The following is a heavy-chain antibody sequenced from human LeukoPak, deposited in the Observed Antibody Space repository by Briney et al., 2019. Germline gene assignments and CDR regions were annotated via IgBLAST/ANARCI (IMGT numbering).Heavy chain of an antibody. V-gene: IGHV1-18*01. D-gene: IGHD2-15*01. CDR1: GYTFTSYG. Sequence: ASVKVSCKASGYTFTSYGISWARQAPGQGLEWMGWISAYNGNTNYAQKLQGRVTMTTDTSTSTAYMELRSLRSDDTAVYYCARDYCSGGSCYSAGYWGQGTLVTVSS. J-gene: IGHJ4*02. CDR2: ISAYNGNT. CDR3: ARDYCSGGSCYSAGY.